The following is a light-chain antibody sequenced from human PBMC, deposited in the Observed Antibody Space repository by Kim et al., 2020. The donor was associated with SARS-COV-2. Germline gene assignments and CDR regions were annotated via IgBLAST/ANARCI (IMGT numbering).Light chain of an antibody. V-gene: IGKV1-39*01. CDR3: QQSYSTPRT. Sequence: ASVGDRVTITCRASQSISSYLNWYQQKPGKAPKLLIYAASSLQSGVPSRFSGSGSGTDFTLTISSLQPEDFATYYCQQSYSTPRTFGGGTKVEIK. J-gene: IGKJ4*01. CDR2: AAS. CDR1: QSISSY.